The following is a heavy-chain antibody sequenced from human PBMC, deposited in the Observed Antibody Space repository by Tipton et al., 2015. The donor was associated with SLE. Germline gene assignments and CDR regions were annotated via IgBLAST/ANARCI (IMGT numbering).Heavy chain of an antibody. D-gene: IGHD4/OR15-4a*01. CDR1: GGSISSHY. Sequence: LRLSCTVSGGSISSHYWSWIRQPPGKGLEWIGYIYYSGSTNYNPSLKSRVTISVDTSKNQFSLKLSSVTAADTAVYYCAREDYGEIWGQGTMVTVSS. CDR3: AREDYGEI. CDR2: IYYSGST. J-gene: IGHJ3*02. V-gene: IGHV4-59*11.